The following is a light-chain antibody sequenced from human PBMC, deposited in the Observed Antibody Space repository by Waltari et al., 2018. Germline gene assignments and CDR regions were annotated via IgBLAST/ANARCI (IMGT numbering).Light chain of an antibody. J-gene: IGLJ3*02. Sequence: QSALTQPPSVSGSPGQSVTIPCTGTSSDIGRYDRVSWYHQSPGTAPKLILFEVDFRPSGFPDRFSGSKDGNTASLTISGLQTEDDGDYYCSSYTSSNVMFGGGTKLTVL. CDR1: SSDIGRYDR. V-gene: IGLV2-18*02. CDR3: SSYTSSNVM. CDR2: EVD.